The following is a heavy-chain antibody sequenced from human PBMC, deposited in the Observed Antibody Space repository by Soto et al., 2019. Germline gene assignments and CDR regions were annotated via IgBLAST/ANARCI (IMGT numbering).Heavy chain of an antibody. V-gene: IGHV3-7*03. CDR3: ASSGWGSGRYFDY. CDR2: IKQDGSEK. CDR1: GFTFSSYW. J-gene: IGHJ4*02. Sequence: GGSLRLSCAASGFTFSSYWMSWVRQAPGKGLEWVANIKQDGSEKYYVDSVKGRFTISRDNAKNSLYLQMNSLRAEDTAMYYCASSGWGSGRYFDYWGQGTLVTVSS. D-gene: IGHD7-27*01.